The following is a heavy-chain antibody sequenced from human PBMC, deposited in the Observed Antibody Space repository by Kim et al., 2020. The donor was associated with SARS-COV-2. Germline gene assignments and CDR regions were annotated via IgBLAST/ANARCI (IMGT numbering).Heavy chain of an antibody. CDR2: IIPIFGTA. CDR1: GGTFSSYA. Sequence: SVKVSCKASGGTFSSYAISWVRQAPGQGLEWMGGIIPIFGTANYAQKFQGRVTITADESTSTAYMELSSLRSEDTAVYYCARLYHYYDNQVNYWGQGTLVTVSS. V-gene: IGHV1-69*13. J-gene: IGHJ4*02. CDR3: ARLYHYYDNQVNY. D-gene: IGHD3-22*01.